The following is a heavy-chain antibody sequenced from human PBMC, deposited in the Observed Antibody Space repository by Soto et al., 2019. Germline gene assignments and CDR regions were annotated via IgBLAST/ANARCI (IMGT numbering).Heavy chain of an antibody. CDR1: GGTFSSYA. CDR2: IIPIFGTA. V-gene: IGHV1-69*13. D-gene: IGHD3-22*01. CDR3: AREYYYDSSGPGYYYYYGMDV. Sequence: SVKVSCKASGGTFSSYAISWVRQAPGQGLEWMGGIIPIFGTANYAQKFQGRVTITADESTSTAYMELSSLRSEDTAVYYCAREYYYDSSGPGYYYYYGMDVWGQGTTVTVSS. J-gene: IGHJ6*02.